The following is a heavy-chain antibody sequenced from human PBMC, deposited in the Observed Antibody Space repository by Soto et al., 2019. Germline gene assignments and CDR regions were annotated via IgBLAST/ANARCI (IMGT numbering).Heavy chain of an antibody. CDR1: GFTFSNAW. CDR2: IKSKTDGGTT. J-gene: IGHJ6*02. CDR3: TPIVGATHYYYGMDV. Sequence: PGGSLRLSCAASGFTFSNAWMNWVRQAPGKGLEWVGRIKSKTDGGTTDYAAPVKGRFTISRDDSKNTLYLQMNSLKTEDTAVYYCTPIVGATHYYYGMDVWGQGTTVTVSS. V-gene: IGHV3-15*07. D-gene: IGHD1-26*01.